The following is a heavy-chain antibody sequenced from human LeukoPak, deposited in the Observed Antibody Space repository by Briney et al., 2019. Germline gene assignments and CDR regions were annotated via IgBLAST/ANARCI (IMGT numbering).Heavy chain of an antibody. J-gene: IGHJ5*02. D-gene: IGHD3-10*01. CDR2: IGGNSGYT. CDR1: GFTFKNYA. V-gene: IGHV3-23*01. Sequence: GGSLRLSCAAPGFTFKNYAMSWVRQAPGKGLEWASTIGGNSGYTYYSDSVKGRFTISRDNSRNTLYLQMTSLRVDDTAVYFCATERPFSSGTYYNAWGQGTLVIVSS. CDR3: ATERPFSSGTYYNA.